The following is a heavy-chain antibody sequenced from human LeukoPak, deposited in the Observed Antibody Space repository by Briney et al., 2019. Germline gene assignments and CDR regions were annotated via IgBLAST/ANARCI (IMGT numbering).Heavy chain of an antibody. Sequence: PSETLSLTCTVSGGSISSSSYYWGWIRQPPGKGLEWIGNIYYSGSTYYNPSLKSRVTISVDTSKNQFSLKLSSVTAADTAVYYCARGLRYSSYYYDSSGYYPWGQGTLVTASS. CDR3: ARGLRYSSYYYDSSGYYP. CDR1: GGSISSSSYY. D-gene: IGHD3-22*01. V-gene: IGHV4-39*07. CDR2: IYYSGST. J-gene: IGHJ5*02.